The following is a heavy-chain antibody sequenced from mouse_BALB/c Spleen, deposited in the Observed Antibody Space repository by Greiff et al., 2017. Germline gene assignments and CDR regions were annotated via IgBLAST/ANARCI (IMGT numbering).Heavy chain of an antibody. V-gene: IGHV1-80*01. Sequence: VQLQQSGAELVRPGSSVKISCKASGYAFSSYWMNWVKQRPGQGLEWIGQIYPGDGDTNYNGKFKGKATLTADKSSSTAYMQLSSLTSEDSAVYFCARERRAYGNYSFAYWGQGTLVTVSS. J-gene: IGHJ3*01. CDR1: GYAFSSYW. CDR2: IYPGDGDT. D-gene: IGHD2-10*02. CDR3: ARERRAYGNYSFAY.